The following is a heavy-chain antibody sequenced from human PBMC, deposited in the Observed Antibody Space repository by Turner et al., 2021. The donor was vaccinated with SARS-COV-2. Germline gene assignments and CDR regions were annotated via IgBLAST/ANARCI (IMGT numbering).Heavy chain of an antibody. CDR2: IFYTGST. J-gene: IGHJ3*02. CDR1: GGSISSSSYY. D-gene: IGHD3-22*01. Sequence: QLQLQESGPGLVQPSETLSLTCTVSGGSISSSSYYWGWIRQPPGKGLEWIGSIFYTGSTYYNPSLKSRVTISVDTSKNQFSLKLSSVTAADTAVYYCARLKYYYDSSGTDDAFDIWGQGTMVTVSS. V-gene: IGHV4-39*01. CDR3: ARLKYYYDSSGTDDAFDI.